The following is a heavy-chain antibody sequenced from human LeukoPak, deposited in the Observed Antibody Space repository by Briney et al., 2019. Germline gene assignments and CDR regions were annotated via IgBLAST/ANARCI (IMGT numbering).Heavy chain of an antibody. J-gene: IGHJ6*02. CDR2: IYYSGST. Sequence: TSETLSLTCTVSGGSISSYYWSWIRQPPGKGLEWIGYIYYSGSTNYNPSLKSRVTISVDTSKNQFSLKLSSVTAADTAVYYCARHVNVGDYYYGMDVWGQGTTVTVSS. CDR3: ARHVNVGDYYYGMDV. D-gene: IGHD1-26*01. V-gene: IGHV4-59*08. CDR1: GGSISSYY.